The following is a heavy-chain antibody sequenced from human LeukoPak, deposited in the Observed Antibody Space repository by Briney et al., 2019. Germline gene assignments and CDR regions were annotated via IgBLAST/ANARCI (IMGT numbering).Heavy chain of an antibody. V-gene: IGHV3-53*01. Sequence: GGSLRLSCAASGFTVSGHYWGWVRQAPGKGLEWVSQINSGGTTYYADSVKGRFTISRDNSKNTLYLQMNSLRAEDTAVYHCARNKGVYGSGSYDNWGPGTLVTVSS. D-gene: IGHD3-10*01. CDR2: INSGGTT. J-gene: IGHJ4*02. CDR1: GFTVSGHY. CDR3: ARNKGVYGSGSYDN.